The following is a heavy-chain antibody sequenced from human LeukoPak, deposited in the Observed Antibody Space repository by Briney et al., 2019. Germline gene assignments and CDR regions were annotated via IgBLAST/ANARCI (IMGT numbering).Heavy chain of an antibody. V-gene: IGHV3-21*01. J-gene: IGHJ4*02. D-gene: IGHD6-13*01. Sequence: GGSLRLSCAASGFTFSNFAMTWVRQAPGKGLERVSSIVGSSSTYYADSLKGRFTISRDNAKNSLHLQMNSLRAEDTAVYYCARIGAGSSRDYWGQGTLVTVSS. CDR1: GFTFSNFA. CDR2: IVGSSST. CDR3: ARIGAGSSRDY.